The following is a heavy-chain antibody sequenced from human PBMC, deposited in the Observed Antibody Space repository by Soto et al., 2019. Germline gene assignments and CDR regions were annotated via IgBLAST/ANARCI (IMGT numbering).Heavy chain of an antibody. CDR1: GGSVISDTQY. D-gene: IGHD2-2*02. Sequence: SETRSLTGTVSGGSVISDTQYWSWIRQAPGKRLEWIGFIYSIGSTNYNPSLKSRVTMSVDTSKNHFSLKLKSVLVADTGLYHCARFVRSCSGTTCYTRADVWGQGTTVAFSS. CDR2: IYSIGST. V-gene: IGHV4-61*03. J-gene: IGHJ6*02. CDR3: ARFVRSCSGTTCYTRADV.